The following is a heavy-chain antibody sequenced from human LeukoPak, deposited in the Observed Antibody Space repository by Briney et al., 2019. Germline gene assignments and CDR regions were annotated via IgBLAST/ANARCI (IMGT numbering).Heavy chain of an antibody. CDR1: GFSFSSYA. Sequence: GGSLRLSCAASGFSFSSYAMSWVRQAPGKGLEWVSGISASGGNTYYTDSVKGRFTISRDNSKDTLFLLMSSLRAEDTAVYYCAKLIPAVDCSRTSCYGFDYWGQGTLVTASS. J-gene: IGHJ4*02. D-gene: IGHD2-2*01. CDR2: ISASGGNT. CDR3: AKLIPAVDCSRTSCYGFDY. V-gene: IGHV3-23*01.